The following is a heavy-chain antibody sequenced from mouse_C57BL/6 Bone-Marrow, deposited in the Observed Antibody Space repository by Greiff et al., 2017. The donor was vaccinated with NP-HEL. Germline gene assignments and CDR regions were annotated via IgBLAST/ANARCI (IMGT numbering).Heavy chain of an antibody. Sequence: EVNLVESGGDLVKPGGSLKLSCAASGFTFSSYGMSWVRQTPDKRLEWVATISSGGSYTYYPDSVKGRFTISRDNAKNTLYLQMSSLKSEDTAMYYCARDRAMDYWGQGTSVTVSS. V-gene: IGHV5-6*01. CDR2: ISSGGSYT. D-gene: IGHD2-14*01. CDR1: GFTFSSYG. CDR3: ARDRAMDY. J-gene: IGHJ4*01.